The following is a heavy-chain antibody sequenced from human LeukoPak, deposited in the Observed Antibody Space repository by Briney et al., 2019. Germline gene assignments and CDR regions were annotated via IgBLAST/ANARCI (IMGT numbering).Heavy chain of an antibody. D-gene: IGHD4-11*01. CDR1: GGTFSSYA. J-gene: IGHJ4*02. Sequence: ASVTVSCKASGGTFSSYAISWVRQAPGQGLEWMGRIIPIFGIANYAQKFQGRVTITADKSTSTAYMEVSSLRSEDTAVYYCAGLVTTDYYFDYWGQGTLVTVSS. V-gene: IGHV1-69*04. CDR3: AGLVTTDYYFDY. CDR2: IIPIFGIA.